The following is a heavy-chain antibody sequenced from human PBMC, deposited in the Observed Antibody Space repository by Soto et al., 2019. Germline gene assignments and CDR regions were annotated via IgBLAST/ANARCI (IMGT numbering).Heavy chain of an antibody. D-gene: IGHD1-26*01. V-gene: IGHV3-66*01. CDR3: ARGGSGSQTVGY. Sequence: EVQVVESGGGLVQPGGSLRLSCAASGFTVSNNYMTWVRQAPGTGLEWVSLIYSRGGTDYADSVKGRFTIPSDNSKNMVYLQMNSLRVEDTAVYYCARGGSGSQTVGYWGQGARVTVSS. CDR2: IYSRGGT. CDR1: GFTVSNNY. J-gene: IGHJ4*02.